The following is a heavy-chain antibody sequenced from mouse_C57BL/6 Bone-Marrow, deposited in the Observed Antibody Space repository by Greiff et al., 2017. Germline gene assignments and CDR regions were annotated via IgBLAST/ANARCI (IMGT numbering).Heavy chain of an antibody. D-gene: IGHD6-1*01. CDR1: GFSLTSYG. CDR2: IWSGGST. CDR3: AIKPLGYFDV. V-gene: IGHV2-2*01. J-gene: IGHJ1*03. Sequence: VQLQQSGPGLVQPSQRLSITCTVSGFSLTSYGVHWVRQSPGKGLEWLGVIWSGGSTDYNAAFIYRLSISKENAKSQVFFKMNSLQADDKAIYYCAIKPLGYFDVWGTGTTVTVSS.